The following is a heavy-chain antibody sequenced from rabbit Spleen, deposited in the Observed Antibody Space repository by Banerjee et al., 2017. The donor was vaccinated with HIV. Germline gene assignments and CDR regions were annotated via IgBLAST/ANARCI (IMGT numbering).Heavy chain of an antibody. D-gene: IGHD4-1*01. CDR3: VREVAAKFNL. J-gene: IGHJ4*01. CDR1: GVSFSGDSY. Sequence: QLEESGGDLVKPGASLTLTCIASGVSFSGDSYMCWVRQVPGKGLEWIGYIDPVFGITYYANWVNGRFTISRDNAQNTLFLQLNSLTAADTATYFCVREVAAKFNLWGQGTLVTVS. V-gene: IGHV1S7*01. CDR2: IDPVFGIT.